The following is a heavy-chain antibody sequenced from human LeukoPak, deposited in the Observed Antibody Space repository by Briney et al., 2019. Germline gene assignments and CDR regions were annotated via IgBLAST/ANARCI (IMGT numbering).Heavy chain of an antibody. CDR3: VNESSSSRIDY. V-gene: IGHV4-39*01. Sequence: SETLSLTCTVSGGSISSSSYYWGWIRQPPGKVLEWIGSIYYSGSTYYNPSLKSRVTISVDTSKNQFSLKLSSVTAADTAVYYCVNESSSSRIDYWGQGTLVTVSS. CDR1: GGSISSSSYY. J-gene: IGHJ4*02. D-gene: IGHD6-6*01. CDR2: IYYSGST.